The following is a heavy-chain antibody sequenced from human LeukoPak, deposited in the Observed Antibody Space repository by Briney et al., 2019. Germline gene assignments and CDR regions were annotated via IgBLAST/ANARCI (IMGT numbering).Heavy chain of an antibody. CDR3: ARDLKDIAAAGRYNWFDP. CDR2: ISAYNGNT. CDR1: GYTFTSYG. Sequence: GASVKVSCKASGYTFTSYGISWVRQAPGQGLEWMGWISAYNGNTNYAQKLQGRVTMTTDTSTSTAYMELRSLRSDDTAVYYCARDLKDIAAAGRYNWFDPWGQGTLVTVSS. V-gene: IGHV1-18*01. D-gene: IGHD6-13*01. J-gene: IGHJ5*02.